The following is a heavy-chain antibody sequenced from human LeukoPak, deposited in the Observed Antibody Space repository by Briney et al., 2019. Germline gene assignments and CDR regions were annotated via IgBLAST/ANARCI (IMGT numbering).Heavy chain of an antibody. CDR3: TRGGWYYYESTGYYLIDN. J-gene: IGHJ4*02. CDR1: GYPFTSYG. V-gene: IGHV1-18*01. D-gene: IGHD3-22*01. CDR2: ISPYNGNT. Sequence: ASVKVPCKASGYPFTSYGITWVRQAPGQGLEWMGWISPYNGNTKYAQKFQARVTLTTDTSTSTAYMELWSLRSDDTALYYCTRGGWYYYESTGYYLIDNWGQGTLVTVSS.